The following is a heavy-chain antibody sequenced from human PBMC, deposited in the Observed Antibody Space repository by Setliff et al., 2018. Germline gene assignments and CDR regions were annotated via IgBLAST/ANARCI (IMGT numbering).Heavy chain of an antibody. CDR1: GGSISSSNYY. D-gene: IGHD1-26*01. Sequence: KPSETLSLTCSVSGGSISSSNYYWGWIRQSPGKGLEWIGSINYRGSTYDNPSLKSRVTMTRDTSTSTVYMELGSLTSDDTAFYYCVRSGKFGMRFWFDQWGQGTLVTVSS. CDR3: VRSGKFGMRFWFDQ. V-gene: IGHV4-39*01. J-gene: IGHJ5*02. CDR2: INYRGST.